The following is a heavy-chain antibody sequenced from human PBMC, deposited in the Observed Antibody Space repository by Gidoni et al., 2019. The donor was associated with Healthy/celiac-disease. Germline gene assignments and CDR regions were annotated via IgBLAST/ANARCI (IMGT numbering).Heavy chain of an antibody. J-gene: IGHJ6*03. CDR2: INHSGST. Sequence: QVQLQQWGAGLLKPSETLSLTCAVYGGSFSGYYWSWIRQPPGKGLEWIGEINHSGSTNYNPSLKSRVTISVDTSKNQFSLKLSSVTAADTAVYYCARETGYYYYYYMDVWGKGTTVTVSS. CDR1: GGSFSGYY. CDR3: ARETGYYYYYYMDV. V-gene: IGHV4-34*01.